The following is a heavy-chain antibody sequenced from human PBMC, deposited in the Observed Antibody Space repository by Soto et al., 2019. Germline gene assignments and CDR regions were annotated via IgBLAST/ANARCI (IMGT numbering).Heavy chain of an antibody. J-gene: IGHJ6*03. D-gene: IGHD2-8*02. CDR2: IIPILGIA. V-gene: IGHV1-69*04. CDR1: GGTFSSYT. CDR3: AREYWTGSRPHYYYYYMDV. Sequence: GASVKVSCKASGGTFSSYTISWVRQAPGQGLEWMGRIIPILGIANYAQKFQGRVTITADKSTSTAYMELSSLRSEDTAVYYCAREYWTGSRPHYYYYYMDVWGKGTTVTVSS.